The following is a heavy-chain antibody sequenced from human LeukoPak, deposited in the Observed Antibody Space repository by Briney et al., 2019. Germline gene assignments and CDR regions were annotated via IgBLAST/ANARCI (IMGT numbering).Heavy chain of an antibody. Sequence: GGSLRLSCAASEFTLNRHWMSWVRQAAGKGLEWVASIRQNGNEKYYVDSVKGRFIISRDNAENSVSLQMNSLRDEDTAMYYCARLLGESTIYDLWGQGTLVTVSS. CDR3: ARLLGESTIYDL. CDR2: IRQNGNEK. D-gene: IGHD5/OR15-5a*01. CDR1: EFTLNRHW. J-gene: IGHJ5*02. V-gene: IGHV3-7*01.